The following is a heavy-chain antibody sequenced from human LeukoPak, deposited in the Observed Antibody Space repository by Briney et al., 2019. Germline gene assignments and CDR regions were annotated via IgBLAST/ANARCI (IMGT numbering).Heavy chain of an antibody. CDR2: ISAYNGNT. CDR1: GYTFTGYG. Sequence: ASVKVSCKASGYTFTGYGISWVRQAPGQGLEWMGWISAYNGNTNYAQKLQGRVTMTTDTSTSTAYMELRSLRSDDTAVYYCARDSDYVWGSYRPRFDYWGQGTLVTVSS. D-gene: IGHD3-16*02. CDR3: ARDSDYVWGSYRPRFDY. V-gene: IGHV1-18*01. J-gene: IGHJ4*02.